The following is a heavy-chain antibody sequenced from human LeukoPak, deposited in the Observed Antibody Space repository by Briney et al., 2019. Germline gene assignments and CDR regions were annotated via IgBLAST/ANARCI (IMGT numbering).Heavy chain of an antibody. D-gene: IGHD2-2*01. CDR2: ISGSGGST. CDR1: GFTFSSYA. V-gene: IGHV3-23*01. Sequence: GSLRLSCAASGFTFSSYAMSWVRQAPGKGLEWVSAISGSGGSTYYADSVKGRFTISRDNSKNTLYLQMNSLRAEDTAVYYCAKSIVVVPQGGMDVWGQGTTVTVSS. CDR3: AKSIVVVPQGGMDV. J-gene: IGHJ6*02.